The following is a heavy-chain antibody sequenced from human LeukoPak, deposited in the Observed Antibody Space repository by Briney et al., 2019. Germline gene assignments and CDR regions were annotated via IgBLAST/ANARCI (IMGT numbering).Heavy chain of an antibody. CDR1: GGSISSGGYY. D-gene: IGHD5-12*01. J-gene: IGHJ4*02. V-gene: IGHV4-31*03. CDR2: IYYSGST. Sequence: SQTLSLTCTVSGGSISSGGYYWSWIRQHPGKGLEWIGYIYYSGSTNYNPSLKSRVTISVDTSKNQFSLKLSSVTAADTAVYYCARARYSGYDHYFDDWGQGTLVTVSS. CDR3: ARARYSGYDHYFDD.